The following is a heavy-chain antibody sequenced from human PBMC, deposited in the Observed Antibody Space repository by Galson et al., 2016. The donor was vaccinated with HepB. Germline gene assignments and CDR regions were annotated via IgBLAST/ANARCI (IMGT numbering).Heavy chain of an antibody. CDR2: ISWNSGSS. V-gene: IGHV3-9*01. CDR3: AKDYSSGWFGAGGFEH. J-gene: IGHJ4*02. CDR1: EFTFDDYA. D-gene: IGHD6-19*01. Sequence: SLRLSCAASEFTFDDYAMHWVRQAPGKGLEWVSGISWNSGSSGYADSVKGRFTVSRDNAKNSLYLQMNSLRAEDTALYFCAKDYSSGWFGAGGFEHWGQGTLVTVSS.